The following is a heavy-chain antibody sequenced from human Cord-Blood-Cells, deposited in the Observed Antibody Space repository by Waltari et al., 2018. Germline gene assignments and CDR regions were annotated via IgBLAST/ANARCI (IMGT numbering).Heavy chain of an antibody. CDR3: AAKGGDDILTGYSTNWFDP. CDR2: INHSGST. CDR1: GGSFSGYY. V-gene: IGHV4-34*01. J-gene: IGHJ5*02. Sequence: QVQLQQWGAGLLKPSETLSLTCAVYGGSFSGYYWSWLRQPPGKGLEWIGEINHSGSTNYNPSLKSRVTISVDTSKNQFSLKLSSVTAADTAVYYCAAKGGDDILTGYSTNWFDPWGQGTLVTVSS. D-gene: IGHD3-9*01.